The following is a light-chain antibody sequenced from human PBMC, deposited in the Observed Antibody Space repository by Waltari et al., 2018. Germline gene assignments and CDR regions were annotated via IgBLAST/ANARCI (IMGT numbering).Light chain of an antibody. V-gene: IGKV3-11*01. CDR2: DAS. CDR3: HQRGSWPQT. Sequence: EIVLTQSPATLSLSPGERATLSCRASQGVSSYLAWYQQKPGQAPRPLIYDASNRATGIPARFSGSGSGTDFTLTISSLEPEDFAVYYCHQRGSWPQTFGQGTQLELK. CDR1: QGVSSY. J-gene: IGKJ2*01.